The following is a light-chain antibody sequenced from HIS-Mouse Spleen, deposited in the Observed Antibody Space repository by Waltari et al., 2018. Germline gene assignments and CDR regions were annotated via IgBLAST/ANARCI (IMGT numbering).Light chain of an antibody. V-gene: IGLV1-47*01. CDR2: RKN. J-gene: IGLJ2*01. Sequence: QSVLTQPPSASGTPGQRVTIPCSGRCCNSGGHVVYWYQQRPGTAPKLPIYRKNQRPSGVPDRFSGSKSGTSASLAISGLRSEDEADYYCAAWDDSLSGPVFGGGTKLTVL. CDR3: AAWDDSLSGPV. CDR1: CCNSGGHV.